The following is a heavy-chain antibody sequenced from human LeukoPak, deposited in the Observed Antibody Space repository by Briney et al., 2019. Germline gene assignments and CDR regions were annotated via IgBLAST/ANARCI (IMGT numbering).Heavy chain of an antibody. J-gene: IGHJ4*02. CDR3: AKDSGRSGWHGPGVFDY. CDR2: ISGSGGST. CDR1: GFTFSSYA. Sequence: GGSLRLSCAASGFTFSSYAMSWVRQAPGKGLEWVSAISGSGGSTYYTDSVKGRFTISRDNSKNTLYLQMNSLRAEDTAVYYCAKDSGRSGWHGPGVFDYWGQGTLVTVSS. V-gene: IGHV3-23*01. D-gene: IGHD6-19*01.